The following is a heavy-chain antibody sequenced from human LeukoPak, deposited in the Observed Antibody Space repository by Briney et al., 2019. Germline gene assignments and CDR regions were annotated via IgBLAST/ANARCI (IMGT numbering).Heavy chain of an antibody. CDR2: ISWNSGSI. CDR3: AKDYTAMPNGYFDH. V-gene: IGHV3-9*03. J-gene: IGHJ4*02. D-gene: IGHD5-18*01. Sequence: GRSLRLSCAASGFTFDDYAMHWVRQAPGKGLEWVSGISWNSGSIGYADSVKGRFTISRDNAKNSLYLQMNSLRAEDMALYYCAKDYTAMPNGYFDHWGQGTLVTVSS. CDR1: GFTFDDYA.